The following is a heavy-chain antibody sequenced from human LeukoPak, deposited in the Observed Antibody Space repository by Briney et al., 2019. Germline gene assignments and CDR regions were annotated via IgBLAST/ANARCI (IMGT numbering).Heavy chain of an antibody. CDR2: ISTYTGIT. CDR3: ARDPDYGGTGYGDWLDP. Sequence: ASLKVSCKASRYSFTSYGVSWVRQAPAQGLEWIGWISTYTGITHYAEKFQGRVTMTANTSTTTAYKGLKSLTYDDTAIYYRARDPDYGGTGYGDWLDPWGKGALVIVSS. V-gene: IGHV1-18*01. J-gene: IGHJ5*02. CDR1: RYSFTSYG. D-gene: IGHD4-23*01.